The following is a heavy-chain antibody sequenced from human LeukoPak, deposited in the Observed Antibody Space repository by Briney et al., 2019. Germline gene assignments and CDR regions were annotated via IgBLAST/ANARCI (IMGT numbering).Heavy chain of an antibody. CDR1: GFTFSSYG. CDR2: ISGSGGST. D-gene: IGHD3-10*01. J-gene: IGHJ4*02. Sequence: GGSLRLSCAASGFTFSSYGMSWVRQAPGKGLEWVSAISGSGGSTYYADSVKGRFTISRDNSKNTLYLQMNSLRAEDTAVYYCAKEARARLWFGELYFDYWGQGTLVTVSS. CDR3: AKEARARLWFGELYFDY. V-gene: IGHV3-23*01.